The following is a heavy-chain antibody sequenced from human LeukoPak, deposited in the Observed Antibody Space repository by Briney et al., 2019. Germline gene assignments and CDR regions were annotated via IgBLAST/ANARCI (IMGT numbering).Heavy chain of an antibody. CDR3: ARQDRFPITAAGWGFPLDY. D-gene: IGHD6-13*01. CDR2: IYPGDSDT. CDR1: GYSFASYW. V-gene: IGHV5-51*01. J-gene: IGHJ4*01. Sequence: GESLKISCKDSGYSFASYWIAWVRQMPGKGLEWMGIIYPGDSDTRYSPSFQGQVTISADKSISTAYLQWRSLKASDTAMYYCARQDRFPITAAGWGFPLDYWGQGTLVTVSS.